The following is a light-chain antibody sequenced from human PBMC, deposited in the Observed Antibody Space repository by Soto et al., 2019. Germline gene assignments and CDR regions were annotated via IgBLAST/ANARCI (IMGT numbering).Light chain of an antibody. CDR2: EVN. CDR1: SSDVGGYNY. Sequence: QSALTQPASVSGSPGQSITISCTGTSSDVGGYNYVSWYQHHPGKAPQLMIYEVNNRPSGVSNRFSGSKSGNTASLTISGLQAEDEADYYCSSYTSISTYVFGSVTKLTVL. J-gene: IGLJ1*01. V-gene: IGLV2-14*01. CDR3: SSYTSISTYV.